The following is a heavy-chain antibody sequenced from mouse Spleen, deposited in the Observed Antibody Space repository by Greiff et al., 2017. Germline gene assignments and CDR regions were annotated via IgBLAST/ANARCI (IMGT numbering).Heavy chain of an antibody. D-gene: IGHD6-1*01. CDR1: GYSITSGYY. CDR3: ARGGSYEYFDV. V-gene: IGHV3-6*01. J-gene: IGHJ1*01. Sequence: EVKLEESGPGLVKPSQSLSLTCSVTGYSITSGYYWNWIRQFPGNKLEWMGYISYDGSNNYNPSLKNRISITRDTSKNQFFLKLNSVTTEDTATYYCARGGSYEYFDVWGAGTTVTVSS. CDR2: ISYDGSN.